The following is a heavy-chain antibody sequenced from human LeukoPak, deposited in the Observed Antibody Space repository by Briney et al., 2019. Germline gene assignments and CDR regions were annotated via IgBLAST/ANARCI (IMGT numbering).Heavy chain of an antibody. CDR2: IKQDGSEQ. CDR3: ARERQNKDFWSGGDY. D-gene: IGHD3-3*01. J-gene: IGHJ4*02. Sequence: PGGSLRLSCAASGFTFSTYWMSWVRQAPGKGLEWVANIKQDGSEQYYVDSAKGRFTISRDNAKNSLYLQMNTLRPEDTAVYYCARERQNKDFWSGGDYWGQGTLVTVSS. CDR1: GFTFSTYW. V-gene: IGHV3-7*01.